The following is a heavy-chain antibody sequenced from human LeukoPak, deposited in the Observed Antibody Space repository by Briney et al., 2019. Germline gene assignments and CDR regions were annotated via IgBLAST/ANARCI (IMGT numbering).Heavy chain of an antibody. CDR3: ATQGYCSGGSCYPAAFDI. Sequence: SETLSLTCTVSGYSISSGYYWGWIRQPPGKGLEWIGSIYHSGSTYYNPSLKSRVTISVDTSKNQFSLKLSSVTAADTAVYYCATQGYCSGGSCYPAAFDIWGQGTMVTVSS. J-gene: IGHJ3*02. CDR2: IYHSGST. CDR1: GYSISSGYY. D-gene: IGHD2-15*01. V-gene: IGHV4-38-2*02.